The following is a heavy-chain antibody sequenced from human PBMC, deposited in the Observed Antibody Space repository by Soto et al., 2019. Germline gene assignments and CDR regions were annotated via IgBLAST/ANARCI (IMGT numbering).Heavy chain of an antibody. D-gene: IGHD2-2*01. Sequence: PSETLSLTCTVSGGSISSGGYSWSWIRQPPGKGLEWIGYMYHSGSTYYNPSLKSRVTISIDRSKNQFSLKLSSVTAADTAVYYCARVPDYCGQVILVTVSS. CDR1: GGSISSGGYS. CDR3: ARVPDY. CDR2: MYHSGST. J-gene: IGHJ4*02. V-gene: IGHV4-30-2*01.